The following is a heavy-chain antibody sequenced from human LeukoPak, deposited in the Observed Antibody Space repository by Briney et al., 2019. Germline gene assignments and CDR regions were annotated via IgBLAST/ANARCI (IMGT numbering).Heavy chain of an antibody. J-gene: IGHJ5*02. D-gene: IGHD3-3*01. Sequence: GASVKVSCKASGGTFSSYAISWVRQAPGQGLEWMGGIIPIFGTANYAQKFQGRVTITTDESTSTAYMELSSLRSEDTAVYYCARGPQFLEWPNTWFDPWAQETLVTVSS. V-gene: IGHV1-69*05. CDR1: GGTFSSYA. CDR3: ARGPQFLEWPNTWFDP. CDR2: IIPIFGTA.